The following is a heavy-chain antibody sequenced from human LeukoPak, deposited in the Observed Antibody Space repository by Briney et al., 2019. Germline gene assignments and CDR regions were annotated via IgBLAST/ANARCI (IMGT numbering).Heavy chain of an antibody. CDR2: IYTSGST. J-gene: IGHJ4*02. CDR1: GFTVSSNY. D-gene: IGHD1-7*01. Sequence: GGTLRLSCAASGFTVSSNYMSWARRAPGKGLEWVSVIYTSGSTYYAGSVKGRFTMYRDNSKNTVYLQMNSLRAEDTAVYYCARAPYSWNYGWGQGTLVTVSS. V-gene: IGHV3-66*01. CDR3: ARAPYSWNYG.